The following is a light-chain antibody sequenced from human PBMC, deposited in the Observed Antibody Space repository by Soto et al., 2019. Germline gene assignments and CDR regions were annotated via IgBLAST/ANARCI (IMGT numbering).Light chain of an antibody. J-gene: IGLJ2*01. CDR1: SSDVGSYNL. CDR2: DVT. CDR3: CSYAGSSTFVV. Sequence: QSALTQPASASGSPGQSITISCTGTSSDVGSYNLVSWYQQYPGKAPKLMIYDVTKRPSGVSNRFSGSKSGNTASPTISGLQAEDEAEYYCCSYAGSSTFVVFGAGTKLTVL. V-gene: IGLV2-23*02.